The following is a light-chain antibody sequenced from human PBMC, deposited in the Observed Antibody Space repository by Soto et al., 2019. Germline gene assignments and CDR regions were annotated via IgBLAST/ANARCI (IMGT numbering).Light chain of an antibody. CDR3: QSYDSSLSGYVV. V-gene: IGLV1-40*01. J-gene: IGLJ2*01. CDR2: GNS. Sequence: QSVLTQPPSVSGAPGQRVTISCTGSSSNIGAGYDVHWYQQLPGKAPKLLIYGNSNRPSGVTDRFSGTKSGTSASLAITGLQAEDEADYYRQSYDSSLSGYVVFGGGTKVTVL. CDR1: SSNIGAGYD.